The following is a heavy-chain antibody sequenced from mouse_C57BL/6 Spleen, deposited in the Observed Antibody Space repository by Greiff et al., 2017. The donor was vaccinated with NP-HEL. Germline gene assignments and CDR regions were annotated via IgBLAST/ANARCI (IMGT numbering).Heavy chain of an antibody. Sequence: ESGPGLVKPSQSLSLTCSVTGYSITSGYYWNWIRQFPGNKLEWMGYISYDGSNNYNPSLKNRISITRDTSKNQFFLKLNSVTTEDTATYYCARRYLGAMDYWGQGTSVTVSS. J-gene: IGHJ4*01. CDR3: ARRYLGAMDY. V-gene: IGHV3-6*01. D-gene: IGHD1-1*01. CDR2: ISYDGSN. CDR1: GYSITSGYY.